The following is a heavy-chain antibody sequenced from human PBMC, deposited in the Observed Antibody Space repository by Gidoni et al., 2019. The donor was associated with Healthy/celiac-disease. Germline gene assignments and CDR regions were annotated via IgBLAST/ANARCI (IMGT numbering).Heavy chain of an antibody. D-gene: IGHD3-9*01. CDR3: ARGRDIPSSYYFDY. CDR1: GFTFSSYA. V-gene: IGHV3-30-3*01. Sequence: QVQLVESGGGVVQPGRSLRLSCAASGFTFSSYAMHWVRQAPGKGLEWVAVISYDGSNKYYADSVKGRFTISRDNSKNTLYLQMNSLRAEDTAVYYCARGRDIPSSYYFDYWGQGTLVTVSS. CDR2: ISYDGSNK. J-gene: IGHJ4*02.